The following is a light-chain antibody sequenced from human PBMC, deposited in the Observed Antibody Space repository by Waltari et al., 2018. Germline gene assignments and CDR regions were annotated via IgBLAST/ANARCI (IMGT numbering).Light chain of an antibody. CDR1: SSDIGGYNY. Sequence: QSALTQPASVSGSPGQSITIPCTGTSSDIGGYNYVSWYQHHTGKAPKFTIHEVSDLSSGVLKRFSGSKSGNTASPTISGLQAEDEADYYCSSYTCNSGVFGAGTKLTVL. CDR3: SSYTCNSGV. V-gene: IGLV2-14*01. CDR2: EVS. J-gene: IGLJ3*02.